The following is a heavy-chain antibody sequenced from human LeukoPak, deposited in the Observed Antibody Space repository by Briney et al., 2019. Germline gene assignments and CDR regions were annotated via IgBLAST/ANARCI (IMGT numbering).Heavy chain of an antibody. D-gene: IGHD6-25*01. CDR2: IGTIISTT. CDR3: ARTVYDLRGQRLIPGLDY. V-gene: IGHV3-48*03. Sequence: SGGSLRLSCAASGFTFRTYEMNWVRQAPGKGRECVSYIGTIISTTYYADSVKGRFTVSRDDAKGSLYLQMSSLRAEDTAVYYCARTVYDLRGQRLIPGLDYWGQGTLVTVSS. J-gene: IGHJ4*02. CDR1: GFTFRTYE.